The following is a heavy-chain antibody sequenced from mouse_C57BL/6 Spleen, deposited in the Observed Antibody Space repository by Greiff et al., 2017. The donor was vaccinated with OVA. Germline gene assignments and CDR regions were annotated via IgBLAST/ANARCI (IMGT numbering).Heavy chain of an antibody. V-gene: IGHV1-62-2*01. CDR2: FYPGSGSI. Sequence: QVQLKESGAELVKPGASVKLSCKASGYTFTEYTIHWVKQRSGQGLEWIGWFYPGSGSIKYNEKFKDKATLTADKSSSTVYMELSRLTSEDSAVYFCARNDDYSNYVGNFDYWGQGTTLTVSS. CDR1: GYTFTEYT. CDR3: ARNDDYSNYVGNFDY. J-gene: IGHJ2*01. D-gene: IGHD2-5*01.